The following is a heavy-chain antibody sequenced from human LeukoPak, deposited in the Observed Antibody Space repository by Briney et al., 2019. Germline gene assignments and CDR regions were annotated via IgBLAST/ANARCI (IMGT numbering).Heavy chain of an antibody. CDR3: ARGEYGSGSYHIDY. J-gene: IGHJ4*02. V-gene: IGHV3-21*01. D-gene: IGHD3-10*01. CDR2: ISSTSTYI. CDR1: GFTFSRYS. Sequence: GGSLRLSCAASGFTFSRYSMNWVRQAPGKGLEWVSFISSTSTYIYYAGSVKGRFTISRDNAKNSLFLQMNSLRAGDTAVYYCARGEYGSGSYHIDYWGQGTLVTVSS.